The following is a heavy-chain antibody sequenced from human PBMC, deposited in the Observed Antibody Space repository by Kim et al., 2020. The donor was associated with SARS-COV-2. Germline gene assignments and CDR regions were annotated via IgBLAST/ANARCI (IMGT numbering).Heavy chain of an antibody. Sequence: KPSLKSRVTISVDTSKNQFSLKLSSVTAADTAFYYCARHNYASGSLFPDVWGQGTTVTVSS. D-gene: IGHD3-10*01. J-gene: IGHJ6*02. V-gene: IGHV4-39*01. CDR3: ARHNYASGSLFPDV.